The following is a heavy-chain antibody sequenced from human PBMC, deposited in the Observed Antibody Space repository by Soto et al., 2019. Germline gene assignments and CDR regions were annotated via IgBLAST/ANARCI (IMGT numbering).Heavy chain of an antibody. CDR2: IWYDGSNK. V-gene: IGHV3-33*01. Sequence: GGSLRLSCAASGFTFSSYGMHWVRQAPGKGLEWVAVIWYDGSNKYYADSVKGRFTISGDNSKNTLYLQMNSLRAEDTAVYYCARCEGFGELFSFGYWGQGTLVTVSS. J-gene: IGHJ4*02. D-gene: IGHD3-10*01. CDR1: GFTFSSYG. CDR3: ARCEGFGELFSFGY.